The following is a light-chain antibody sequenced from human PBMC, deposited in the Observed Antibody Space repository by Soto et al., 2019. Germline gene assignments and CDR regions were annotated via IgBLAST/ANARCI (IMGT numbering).Light chain of an antibody. J-gene: IGKJ1*01. V-gene: IGKV3-15*01. Sequence: EIVLTQSPSTLSSFPVDRVTLSCRASQAVNTRLAWYQHKPGQAPRLLIYGASTRATGIPDRFSGSGSGTEFTLTISNLQPDDFATYFCQQYNNYPRTFGQGTKVDIK. CDR1: QAVNTR. CDR2: GAS. CDR3: QQYNNYPRT.